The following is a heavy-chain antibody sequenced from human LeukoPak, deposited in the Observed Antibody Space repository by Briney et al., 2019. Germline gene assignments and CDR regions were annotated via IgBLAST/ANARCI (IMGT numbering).Heavy chain of an antibody. J-gene: IGHJ6*03. CDR3: ARSVAPQYYYYYYMDV. D-gene: IGHD2-15*01. CDR1: GGSISSYY. Sequence: RPSETLSLTCTVSGGSISSYYWSWIRQPPGKGLEWIGYIYYSGSTNYNPSLKSRVTISLDTSKKQFSLKLSSVTAADTAVYYCARSVAPQYYYYYYMDVWGKGTTVTVSS. V-gene: IGHV4-59*01. CDR2: IYYSGST.